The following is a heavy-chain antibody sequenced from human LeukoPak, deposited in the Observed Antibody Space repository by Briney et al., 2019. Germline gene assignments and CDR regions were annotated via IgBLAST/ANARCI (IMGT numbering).Heavy chain of an antibody. J-gene: IGHJ6*02. V-gene: IGHV3-11*01. CDR1: GFTFSDYY. Sequence: GGSLRLSCAVSGFTFSDYYMSWIRQAPGKGLDGVSHISSSGTTIYYTDSVKGRFTISRDNAKNSLYLQMNSLRAEDTAVYYCARGAARDYYYYGMDVWGQGTTVTVSS. D-gene: IGHD6-13*01. CDR2: ISSSGTTI. CDR3: ARGAARDYYYYGMDV.